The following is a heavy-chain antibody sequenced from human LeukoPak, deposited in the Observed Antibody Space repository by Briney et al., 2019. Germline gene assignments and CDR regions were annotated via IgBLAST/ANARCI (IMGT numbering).Heavy chain of an antibody. V-gene: IGHV3-23*01. D-gene: IGHD3-22*01. CDR2: ITGSGDNT. CDR3: AKRLYSGYYWAGVDY. J-gene: IGHJ4*02. Sequence: GGSLRLSRAASGFTFSSYAMSWVRQAPGKGLEWVSAITGSGDNTFYADSVKGRFTISRDNSKNTLYLQMNSLRAEDTAVYYCAKRLYSGYYWAGVDYWGQGTLVTVSS. CDR1: GFTFSSYA.